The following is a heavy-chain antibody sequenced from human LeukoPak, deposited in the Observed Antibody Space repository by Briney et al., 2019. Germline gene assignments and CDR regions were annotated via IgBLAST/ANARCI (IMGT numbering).Heavy chain of an antibody. CDR1: GGSISSRSYY. CDR2: IHYSGST. CDR3: ARHYRGALAGTMGAFDI. Sequence: SETLSLTCTVSGGSISSRSYYWGWFAQPPGKGRGWTGGIHYSGSTYYDASFKSRVTMSVDTSKNQFSLKLSSVTAADTAVYYCARHYRGALAGTMGAFDIWGQGTMVTVSS. V-gene: IGHV4-39*01. D-gene: IGHD6-19*01. J-gene: IGHJ3*02.